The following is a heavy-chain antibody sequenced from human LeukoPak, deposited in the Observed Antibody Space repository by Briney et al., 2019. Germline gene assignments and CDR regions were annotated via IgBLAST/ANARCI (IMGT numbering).Heavy chain of an antibody. CDR2: IYYSGST. V-gene: IGHV4-59*08. CDR3: ARHTIFGVVIIFDY. D-gene: IGHD3-3*01. CDR1: GGSISIYY. Sequence: SETLSLTCTVSGGSISIYYWSWIRQPPGKGLEWIGYIYYSGSTNYNPSLKSRVAISVDTSKNQFSLKLSSVTAADTAVYYCARHTIFGVVIIFDYWGQGTLVTVSS. J-gene: IGHJ4*02.